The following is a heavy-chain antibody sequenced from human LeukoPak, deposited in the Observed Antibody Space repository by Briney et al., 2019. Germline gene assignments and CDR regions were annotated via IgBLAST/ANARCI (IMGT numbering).Heavy chain of an antibody. CDR2: IYHSGST. D-gene: IGHD5-12*01. J-gene: IGHJ5*02. CDR1: GGSISGYY. Sequence: ASETLSLTCTVSGGSISGYYWNWIRQPPGKGLEWIGYIYHSGSTNYKPSLKSRVTISVDTSKNQFSLKLSSVTAADTAVYYCARGRGYSGYATWGQGTLVTVSS. CDR3: ARGRGYSGYAT. V-gene: IGHV4-59*12.